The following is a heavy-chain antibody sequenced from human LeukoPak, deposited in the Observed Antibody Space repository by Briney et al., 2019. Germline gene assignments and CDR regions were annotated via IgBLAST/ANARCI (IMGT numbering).Heavy chain of an antibody. J-gene: IGHJ4*02. CDR1: VGSFSSYH. CDR2: INRSGST. Sequence: SETLSLTCAVSVGSFSSYHWSWIRQTPGKGLEWIGEINRSGSTHYNPPLKSRVTISVDASKNHFSLELSSVTAADTAVYFCARSGETTIAYLDWGQGTLVTVSS. V-gene: IGHV4-34*01. CDR3: ARSGETTIAYLD. D-gene: IGHD1/OR15-1a*01.